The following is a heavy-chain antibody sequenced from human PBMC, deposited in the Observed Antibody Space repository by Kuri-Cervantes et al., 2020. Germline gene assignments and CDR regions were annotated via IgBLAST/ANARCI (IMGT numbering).Heavy chain of an antibody. V-gene: IGHV4-34*01. J-gene: IGHJ4*02. D-gene: IGHD1-1*01. CDR2: FYSGGST. CDR1: GGSFSGYY. Sequence: SQTLSLTCAVYGGSFSGYYWSWIRQPPGKGLEWIGSFYSGGSTHYNPSLKSRVTVSLDTSKNLFSLRLNSVSAADTAVYFCATRTLTTASIWGQGTLVTVSS. CDR3: ATRTLTTASI.